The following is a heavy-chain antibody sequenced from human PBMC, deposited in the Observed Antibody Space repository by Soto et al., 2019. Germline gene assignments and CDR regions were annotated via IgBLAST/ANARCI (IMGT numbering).Heavy chain of an antibody. J-gene: IGHJ4*02. Sequence: EGQLVESGGGLVQPGGSLRLSCAAAGFSFRSYWMTWVRKAPGKGLEWVANIKHDGSEKFYVDSVEGRFTISRDNAKNSLYLQMNSLRAEDTAVYYCAREQIDYYYDSRGYYYIDFWGQGTLVTVSS. CDR3: AREQIDYYYDSRGYYYIDF. D-gene: IGHD3-22*01. CDR1: GFSFRSYW. CDR2: IKHDGSEK. V-gene: IGHV3-7*03.